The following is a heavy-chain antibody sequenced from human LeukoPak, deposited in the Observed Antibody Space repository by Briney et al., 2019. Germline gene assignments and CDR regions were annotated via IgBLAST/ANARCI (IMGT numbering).Heavy chain of an antibody. D-gene: IGHD3-22*01. Sequence: GGSLRLSCAASGFTFSSYEMNWVRQAPGKGLEWVSYISSSGSTIYYADSVKGRFTISRDNAKNSLYLQMNSLRAEDTAVYYCARDSPFLGSGYSFDYWGQGTLVTVSS. CDR3: ARDSPFLGSGYSFDY. J-gene: IGHJ4*02. V-gene: IGHV3-48*03. CDR1: GFTFSSYE. CDR2: ISSSGSTI.